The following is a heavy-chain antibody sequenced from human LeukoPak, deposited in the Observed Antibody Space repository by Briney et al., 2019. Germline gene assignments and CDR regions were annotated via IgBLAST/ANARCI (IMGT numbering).Heavy chain of an antibody. CDR1: GFTFSSYS. J-gene: IGHJ4*02. CDR3: ARGDKNYDFWSGPL. D-gene: IGHD3-3*01. V-gene: IGHV3-21*01. Sequence: GGSLRLSCAASGFTFSSYSMNWVRQAPGKGLEWVSSISSSSSCIYYADSVKGRFTISRDNAKNSLYLQMNSLRAEDTAVYYCARGDKNYDFWSGPLWGQRTLVTVSS. CDR2: ISSSSSCI.